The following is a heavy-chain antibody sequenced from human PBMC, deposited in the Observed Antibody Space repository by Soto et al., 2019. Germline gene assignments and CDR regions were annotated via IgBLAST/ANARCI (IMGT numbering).Heavy chain of an antibody. V-gene: IGHV4-59*01. J-gene: IGHJ2*01. D-gene: IGHD3-3*01. CDR3: ARRPTTYYDFWSGYYTGATDWYFDL. CDR2: IYYRGST. Sequence: SETLSLTCTVSGGSISSYYWSWIRQPPGRGLEWIGYIYYRGSTNSNPSLKSRVTISVDTSKNQFSLKLSSVTAADTAVYYCARRPTTYYDFWSGYYTGATDWYFDLWGRGTLVTVSS. CDR1: GGSISSYY.